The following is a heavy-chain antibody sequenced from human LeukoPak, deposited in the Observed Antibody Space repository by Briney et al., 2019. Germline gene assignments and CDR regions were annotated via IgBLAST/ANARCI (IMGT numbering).Heavy chain of an antibody. CDR1: GYSISSGYY. V-gene: IGHV4-38-2*01. Sequence: SETLSLTCAVSGYSISSGYYWGWIRQPPGKGLEWIGSIYYSGSTYYNPSLKSRVTISVDTSKNQFSLKLSSVTAADTAVYYCARHPLLWFGELSHYFDYWGQGTLVTVSS. J-gene: IGHJ4*02. CDR3: ARHPLLWFGELSHYFDY. D-gene: IGHD3-10*01. CDR2: IYYSGST.